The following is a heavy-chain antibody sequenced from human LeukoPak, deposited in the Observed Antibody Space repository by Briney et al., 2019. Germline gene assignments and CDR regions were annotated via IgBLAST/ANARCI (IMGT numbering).Heavy chain of an antibody. Sequence: SETLSLTCTVSGGSISSYYWSWIRQPPGKGLEWIGYIYYSGSTNYNPSLKSRVTISVDTSKNQVSLKLSSVSAADSAVYSCATNTGSYFAWFDYWGQGTLVTVSS. CDR1: GGSISSYY. V-gene: IGHV4-59*03. CDR3: ATNTGSYFAWFDY. D-gene: IGHD1-26*01. CDR2: IYYSGST. J-gene: IGHJ4*02.